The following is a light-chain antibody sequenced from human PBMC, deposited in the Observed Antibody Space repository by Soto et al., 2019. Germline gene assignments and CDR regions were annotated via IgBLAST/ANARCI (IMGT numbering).Light chain of an antibody. CDR2: GAS. CDR3: QQHNNSSP. Sequence: ERGMTQSPATLSVSPGERATLSCRASQSVGSNLAWYQQERGQAPRLLIYGASTRATGIPARFSGSGSGTEFTLTISSLQSEDFAVYYCQQHNNSSPFGAGTKVDIK. V-gene: IGKV3-15*01. CDR1: QSVGSN. J-gene: IGKJ3*01.